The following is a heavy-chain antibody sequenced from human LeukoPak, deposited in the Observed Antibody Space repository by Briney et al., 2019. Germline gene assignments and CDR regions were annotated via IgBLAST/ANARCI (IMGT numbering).Heavy chain of an antibody. CDR2: IYYSGST. J-gene: IGHJ6*02. V-gene: IGHV4-59*01. CDR3: TRGRVQSSTRYGMDV. D-gene: IGHD6-13*01. CDR1: GGSISTYY. Sequence: PSETLSLTCTVSGGSISTYYWNWIRRSPGKGLEWIGYIYYSGSTNYNPSLKSRVTISVDTSKNQLSLKLSSVTAADTAVYYCTRGRVQSSTRYGMDVWGQGTTVTVSS.